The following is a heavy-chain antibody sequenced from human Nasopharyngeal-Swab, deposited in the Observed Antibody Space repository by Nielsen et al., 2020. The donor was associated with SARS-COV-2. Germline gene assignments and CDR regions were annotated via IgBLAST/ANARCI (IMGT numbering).Heavy chain of an antibody. CDR3: ASYYYDSSDYSYWFDP. V-gene: IGHV4-31*08. J-gene: IGHJ5*02. Sequence: SETLSLTCTVSGGSISSGGYFWSWIRQHPGKGLEWIGYIHYTGNTYYNPPLKSRVTISVDTSKNQFSVKLSSVTAADTAVYYCASYYYDSSDYSYWFDPWGQGTLVTVSS. CDR1: GGSISSGGYF. D-gene: IGHD3-22*01. CDR2: IHYTGNT.